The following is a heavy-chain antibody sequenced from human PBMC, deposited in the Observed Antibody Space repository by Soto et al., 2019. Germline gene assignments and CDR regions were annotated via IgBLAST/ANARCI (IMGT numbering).Heavy chain of an antibody. D-gene: IGHD4-17*01. J-gene: IGHJ5*02. V-gene: IGHV1-3*01. Sequence: ASVKVSCKASGYTFTSYAMHWVRQAPGQSLEWMGWINAGNGNTKYSQKFQGRVTITRDTSASTAYMEPSSLRSEDTAVYYCARFHDYGNYVTWFDPWGQGTLVTVSS. CDR2: INAGNGNT. CDR1: GYTFTSYA. CDR3: ARFHDYGNYVTWFDP.